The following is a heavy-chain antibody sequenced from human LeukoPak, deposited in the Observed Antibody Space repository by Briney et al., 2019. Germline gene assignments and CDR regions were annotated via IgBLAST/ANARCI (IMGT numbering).Heavy chain of an antibody. D-gene: IGHD3-10*01. V-gene: IGHV4-4*02. CDR2: IYHSGST. CDR3: ARARARVRGEDYFDY. J-gene: IGHJ4*02. Sequence: SETLSLTCAVSGGSISSTNWWTWVRQPPGKGLEWIGEIYHSGSTNYNPSLKSRVTISVDTSKNQFSLKLSSVTAADTAVYYCARARARVRGEDYFDYWGQGTLVTVSS. CDR1: GGSISSTNW.